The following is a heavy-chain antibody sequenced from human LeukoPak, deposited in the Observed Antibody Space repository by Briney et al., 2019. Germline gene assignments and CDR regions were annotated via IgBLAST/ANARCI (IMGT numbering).Heavy chain of an antibody. CDR3: ARDRSSLIVARSRLSY. Sequence: ASVKVSCKPSGYTFTDYYIHWVRQAPGQGLEWMGIINPSGGSTSYAQKFQGRVTMTRDMSTSTVYMELSSLRSEDTAVYYCARDRSSLIVARSRLSYWGQGTLVTVSS. V-gene: IGHV1-46*01. CDR1: GYTFTDYY. D-gene: IGHD5-12*01. J-gene: IGHJ4*02. CDR2: INPSGGST.